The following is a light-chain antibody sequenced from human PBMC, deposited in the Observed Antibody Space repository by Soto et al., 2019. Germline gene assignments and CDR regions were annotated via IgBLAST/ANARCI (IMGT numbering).Light chain of an antibody. J-gene: IGKJ1*01. CDR2: SAS. Sequence: DIQMTQSPSSLSASVGDRVTITCRASQSIRSYLNWYQQQPGKAPKLLIHSASSLQSGVPSRFSGSESGTDFNLTITSLQPEDVATYYCQQSYSTSRSFGQGTKVEV. CDR3: QQSYSTSRS. CDR1: QSIRSY. V-gene: IGKV1-39*01.